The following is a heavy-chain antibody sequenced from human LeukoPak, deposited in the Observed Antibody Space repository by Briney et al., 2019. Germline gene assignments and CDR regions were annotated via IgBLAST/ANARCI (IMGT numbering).Heavy chain of an antibody. J-gene: IGHJ4*02. D-gene: IGHD3-22*01. CDR1: GGSISSSSYY. CDR3: ARDYNDNPLREY. CDR2: IYYSGNTYGST. Sequence: PSETLSLTCTVSGGSISSSSYYWGWIRQSPGKGLEWIGSIYYSGNTYGSTYYNPSLKSRVTISVDTSKNQFSLKLNSVTAADTAVYYCARDYNDNPLREYWGQGTLVTVSS. V-gene: IGHV4-39*07.